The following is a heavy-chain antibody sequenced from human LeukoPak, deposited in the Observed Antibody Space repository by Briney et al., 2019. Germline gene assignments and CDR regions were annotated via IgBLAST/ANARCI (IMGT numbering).Heavy chain of an antibody. Sequence: ASVKVSCKASGYTFISYDTNWFHKATGKGLKWMGWMNPKSGNTGYAQKFQGRVTMTRNTSISTAYMELSSLRSEDTAVYYCARGKQWLPPIDYWGQGTLLTVSS. V-gene: IGHV1-8*01. D-gene: IGHD6-19*01. CDR1: GYTFISYD. CDR3: ARGKQWLPPIDY. J-gene: IGHJ4*02. CDR2: MNPKSGNT.